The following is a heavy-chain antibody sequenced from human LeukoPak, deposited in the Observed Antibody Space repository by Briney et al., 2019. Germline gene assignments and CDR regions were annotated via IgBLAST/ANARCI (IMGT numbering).Heavy chain of an antibody. Sequence: KASETLSLTCTVSGGSISSSSYYWGWIRQPPGKGLEWIGSIYYSGSTYYNPSLKSRVTISVDTSKNQFSLKLSSVTAADTAVYYCARSLLLWFGELLLSGWGQGTLVTVSS. V-gene: IGHV4-39*01. CDR1: GGSISSSSYY. J-gene: IGHJ4*02. CDR3: ARSLLLWFGELLLSG. CDR2: IYYSGST. D-gene: IGHD3-10*01.